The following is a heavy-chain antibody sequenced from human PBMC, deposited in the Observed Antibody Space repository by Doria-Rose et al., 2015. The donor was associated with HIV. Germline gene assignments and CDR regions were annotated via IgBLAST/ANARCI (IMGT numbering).Heavy chain of an antibody. Sequence: QVQLQESGPGLVRPSQTLSLNCTVSGDSISSSGFYWNWIRHLPGKGLEWIGYIYYSGSAYYNPSLKSRLTISVDTSKNQFSLALWSVTAADTAVYYCARGGGYDPGLYWGQGNLVTVSS. CDR1: GDSISSSGFY. J-gene: IGHJ4*02. CDR2: IYYSGSA. D-gene: IGHD5-12*01. V-gene: IGHV4-31*03. CDR3: ARGGGYDPGLY.